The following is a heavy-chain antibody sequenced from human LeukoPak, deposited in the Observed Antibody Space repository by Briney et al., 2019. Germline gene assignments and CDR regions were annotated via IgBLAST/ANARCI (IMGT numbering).Heavy chain of an antibody. D-gene: IGHD5-24*01. CDR1: GFTFSSYA. V-gene: IGHV3-23*01. Sequence: GGSLRLSCAASGFTFSSYAKSWVRQAPGKGLEWVSAISGSGGSTYYADSVKGRFTISRDNSKNTLYLQMNSLRAEDTAVYYCAKDDRDGYNFALGYFDYWGQGTLVTVSS. J-gene: IGHJ4*02. CDR3: AKDDRDGYNFALGYFDY. CDR2: ISGSGGST.